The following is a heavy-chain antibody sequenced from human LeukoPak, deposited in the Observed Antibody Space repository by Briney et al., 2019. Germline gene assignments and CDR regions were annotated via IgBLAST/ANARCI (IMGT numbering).Heavy chain of an antibody. D-gene: IGHD3-10*01. V-gene: IGHV4-4*09. J-gene: IGHJ4*02. CDR1: GGSISSYY. CDR2: IYTSGST. CDR3: ARQKGVSAYFDY. Sequence: SETLSLTCTVSGGSISSYYWSWIRQPPGKGLEWIGCIYTSGSTNYNPSLKSRVTISVDTSKNQFSLKLSSVTAADTAVYYCARQKGVSAYFDYWGQGTLVTVSS.